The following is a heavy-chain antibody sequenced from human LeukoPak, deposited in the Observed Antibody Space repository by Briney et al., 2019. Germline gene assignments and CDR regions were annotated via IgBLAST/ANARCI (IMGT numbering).Heavy chain of an antibody. V-gene: IGHV3-48*03. D-gene: IGHD4/OR15-4a*01. J-gene: IGHJ4*02. CDR1: GFDFNIYE. CDR2: ISSSGSLV. CDR3: ARDSLHNYGGTGYGYYFDY. Sequence: GGSLRLSCAASGFDFNIYEMIWVRQAPGKEPEWISYISSSGSLVYYADSVKGRFTVSRDNAQKSLFLQVNSLRVEDTAMYYCARDSLHNYGGTGYGYYFDYWGQGTPVTVSS.